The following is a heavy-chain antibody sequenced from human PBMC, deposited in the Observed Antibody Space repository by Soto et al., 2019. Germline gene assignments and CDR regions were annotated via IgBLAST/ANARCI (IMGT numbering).Heavy chain of an antibody. J-gene: IGHJ4*02. D-gene: IGHD6-19*01. CDR1: GYTFTGYY. CDR3: ARALGIAVAGTGVDY. Sequence: ASVKVSCKASGYTFTGYYMHWVRQAPGQGLEWMGWINPNSGGTNYAQKFQGWVTMTRDTSISTAYMELSRLRSDDTAVYYCARALGIAVAGTGVDYWGQGTLVTVSS. V-gene: IGHV1-2*04. CDR2: INPNSGGT.